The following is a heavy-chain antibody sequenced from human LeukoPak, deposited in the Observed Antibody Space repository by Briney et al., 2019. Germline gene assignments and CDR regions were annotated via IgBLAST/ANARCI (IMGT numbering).Heavy chain of an antibody. CDR3: ARDPAVIAATGMYADY. J-gene: IGHJ4*02. CDR1: GYSFTNYG. Sequence: ASVKVSCKTSGYSFTNYGISWVRQAPGQGLEWMGWISGYNGRTNSAQKVQGRVTMTTDASTSTAYMELRSLTSDDTAVYYCARDPAVIAATGMYADYWGQGTLVTVSS. V-gene: IGHV1-18*01. D-gene: IGHD1-1*01. CDR2: ISGYNGRT.